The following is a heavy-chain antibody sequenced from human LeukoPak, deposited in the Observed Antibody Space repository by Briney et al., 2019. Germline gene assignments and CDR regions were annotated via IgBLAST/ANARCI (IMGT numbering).Heavy chain of an antibody. V-gene: IGHV4-34*01. J-gene: IGHJ4*02. CDR1: GGSLSGYY. CDR3: ARGTTMIVVAYYFDY. CDR2: INHSGST. Sequence: SETLSLTCAVYGGSLSGYYWSWVRQPPGKGLEWIGEINHSGSTNYNPSLKSRVTISVDTSKNQFSLKLSSVTAADTAVYYCARGTTMIVVAYYFDYWGQGTLVNVSS. D-gene: IGHD3-22*01.